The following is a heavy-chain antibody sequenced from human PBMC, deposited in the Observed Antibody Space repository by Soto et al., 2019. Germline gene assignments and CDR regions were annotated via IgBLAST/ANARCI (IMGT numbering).Heavy chain of an antibody. CDR1: GFTFSTYTFSAFG. CDR2: ISSSSSTI. CDR3: ARDRDIAARPDGMDV. D-gene: IGHD6-6*01. V-gene: IGHV3-48*02. J-gene: IGHJ6*02. Sequence: GGSLRLSCAASGFTFSTYTFSAFGMHWVRQAPGKGLEWVSYISSSSSTIYYADSVKGRFTISRDNAKNSLYLQMNSLRDEDTAVYYCARDRDIAARPDGMDVWGQGTTVTVSS.